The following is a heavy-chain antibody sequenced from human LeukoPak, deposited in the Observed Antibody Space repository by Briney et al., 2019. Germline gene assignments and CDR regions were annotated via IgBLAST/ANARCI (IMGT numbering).Heavy chain of an antibody. CDR1: GFTFDDYA. J-gene: IGHJ4*02. D-gene: IGHD3-22*01. CDR2: ISWNSGSI. CDR3: ARGEDSSGYYFDY. Sequence: GGSLRLSCAASGFTFDDYAMHWVRQAPGKGLEWVSGISWNSGSIGYADSVKGRFTISRDNAKNSLYLQMNSLRAEDTAVYYCARGEDSSGYYFDYWGQGTLVTVSS. V-gene: IGHV3-9*01.